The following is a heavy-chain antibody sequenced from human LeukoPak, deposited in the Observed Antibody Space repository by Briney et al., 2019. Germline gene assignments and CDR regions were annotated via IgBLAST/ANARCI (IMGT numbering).Heavy chain of an antibody. D-gene: IGHD2-8*01. J-gene: IGHJ4*02. CDR1: GFTLSRFW. CDR2: IKQDGSEK. V-gene: IGHV3-7*01. Sequence: PGGSLRLSCAASGFTLSRFWISWVRQAPGKGLEWVANIKQDGSEKYYVDSVKGRFTISRDNAKNSLYLQMNSLRGEDTAVFYCARVSCTNGVCYGFDYWGQGTLVTVSS. CDR3: ARVSCTNGVCYGFDY.